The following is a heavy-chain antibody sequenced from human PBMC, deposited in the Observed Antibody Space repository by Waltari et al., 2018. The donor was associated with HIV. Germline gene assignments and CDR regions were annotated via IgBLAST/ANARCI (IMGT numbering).Heavy chain of an antibody. CDR2: MSYSGST. V-gene: IGHV4-39*01. D-gene: IGHD4-4*01. Sequence: QLQLQESGPGLVKSSETLSLTCTVSGGSMTSSSYYWGWIRQPPGKGLEWIGSMSYSGSTYQKASLRSRLNISVDTSKNQCSLKLTSVTAADTAVYYCARSFSGYSNYFDPWGQGTLVTVSS. J-gene: IGHJ5*02. CDR1: GGSMTSSSYY. CDR3: ARSFSGYSNYFDP.